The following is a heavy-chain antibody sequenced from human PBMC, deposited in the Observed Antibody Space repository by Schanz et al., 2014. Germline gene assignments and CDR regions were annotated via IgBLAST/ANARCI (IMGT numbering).Heavy chain of an antibody. V-gene: IGHV1-69*04. CDR2: IIPVLAIA. J-gene: IGHJ6*02. Sequence: QVQLVQSGAEVKKPGSPVKVSCKSSGGTFSSYAISWVRQAPGQGLEWMGRIIPVLAIADYAQKFQGRVTITRDTLASTASMELSSLRSEDTAVYYCARAKRFGDMDVWGQGTTXTVSS. CDR1: GGTFSSYA. CDR3: ARAKRFGDMDV. D-gene: IGHD3-10*01.